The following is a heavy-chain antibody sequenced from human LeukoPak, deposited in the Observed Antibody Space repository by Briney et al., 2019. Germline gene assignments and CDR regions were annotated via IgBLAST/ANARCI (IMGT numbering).Heavy chain of an antibody. CDR2: INPNSGGT. D-gene: IGHD5-18*01. CDR3: ARVGGYSYGYFALF. J-gene: IGHJ4*02. V-gene: IGHV1-2*02. Sequence: ASVRVSCTASRYTFTAYYMHWVRQAPGHGRVWMGWINPNSGGTHYAQKFQGRVTMTRDTSISTAYMELSRLRSDDTAVYYCARVGGYSYGYFALFWGQGTLVTVSS. CDR1: RYTFTAYY.